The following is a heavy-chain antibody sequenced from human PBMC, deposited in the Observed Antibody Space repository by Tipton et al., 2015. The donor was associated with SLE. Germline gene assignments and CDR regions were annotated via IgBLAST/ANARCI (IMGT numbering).Heavy chain of an antibody. V-gene: IGHV1-69*05. D-gene: IGHD6-13*01. CDR1: GGTFNNYA. CDR3: ARDAESEGSSWYNYFGS. CDR2: TIPIFDTR. Sequence: QLVQSGPEVKKSGSSVKVSCKASGGTFNNYAISWVRQAPGQGLEWMGGTIPIFDTRNYAQKFQGRVTITTDESTSTAYMALNTLRSEDTAVYYCARDAESEGSSWYNYFGSWGQGTLVTVSS. J-gene: IGHJ4*02.